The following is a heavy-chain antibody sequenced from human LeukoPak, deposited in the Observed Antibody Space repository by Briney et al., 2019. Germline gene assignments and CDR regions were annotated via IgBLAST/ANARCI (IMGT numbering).Heavy chain of an antibody. CDR3: ARDRYSGSYSLQYYFDY. J-gene: IGHJ4*02. CDR1: GGSFSGYY. D-gene: IGHD1-26*01. Sequence: SETLSLTCAVYGGSFSGYYWSWIRQPPGKGLEWIGEINHSGSTNYNPSLKSRVTISVDTSKNQFSLKLSSVTAADTAVYYCARDRYSGSYSLQYYFDYWGQGTLVTVSS. V-gene: IGHV4-34*01. CDR2: INHSGST.